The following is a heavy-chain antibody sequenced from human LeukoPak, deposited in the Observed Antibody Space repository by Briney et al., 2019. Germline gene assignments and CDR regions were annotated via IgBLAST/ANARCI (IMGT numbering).Heavy chain of an antibody. J-gene: IGHJ3*01. D-gene: IGHD1-14*01. Sequence: GGSLRLSCAASGFTFSSFWMSWVRQAPGRGLEWVATIRQDGSQKYYLDSVKGRFTISRDNAKNSLYLQMNSLRAEDTAVYYCARESDHSVSQVDFDLWGQGTMVTVSS. V-gene: IGHV3-7*01. CDR2: IRQDGSQK. CDR1: GFTFSSFW. CDR3: ARESDHSVSQVDFDL.